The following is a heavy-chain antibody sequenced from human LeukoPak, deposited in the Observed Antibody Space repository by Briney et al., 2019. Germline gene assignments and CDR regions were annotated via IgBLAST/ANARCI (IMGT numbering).Heavy chain of an antibody. V-gene: IGHV3-7*03. CDR3: AKDPSYDFWSGYHKGGFDY. CDR1: GFTFSSYW. Sequence: GGSLRLSCVASGFTFSSYWMHWVRQAPGKGLEWVANIKQDGSEKYYVDSVKGRFTISRDNAKNSLYLQMNSLRAEDTALYYCAKDPSYDFWSGYHKGGFDYWGQGTLVTVSS. J-gene: IGHJ4*02. CDR2: IKQDGSEK. D-gene: IGHD3-3*01.